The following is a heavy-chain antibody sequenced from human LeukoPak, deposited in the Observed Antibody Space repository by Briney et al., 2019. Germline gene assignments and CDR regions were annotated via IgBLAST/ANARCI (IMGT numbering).Heavy chain of an antibody. J-gene: IGHJ3*02. V-gene: IGHV4-4*07. Sequence: PSETPSLTCTVSGASVSSYYWIWIRQPAGRGLEWIGRIDASGSTNYNPSLKSRVTMSVDSSKNQFSLKVSSVTAADTAVYYCARKDGDIWGQGTMVTVSS. D-gene: IGHD5-24*01. CDR1: GASVSSYY. CDR2: IDASGST. CDR3: ARKDGDI.